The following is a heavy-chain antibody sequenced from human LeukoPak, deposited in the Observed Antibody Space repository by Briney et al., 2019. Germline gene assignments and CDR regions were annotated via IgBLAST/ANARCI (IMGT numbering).Heavy chain of an antibody. D-gene: IGHD2-2*03. CDR2: IYYSGST. CDR3: ARVGGYCSSTSCPNWFDP. CDR1: GGSISSSSYY. V-gene: IGHV4-39*07. J-gene: IGHJ5*02. Sequence: SETLSLTCTVSGGSISSSSYYWGWIRQPPGKGLEWIGSIYYSGSTYYNPSLKSRVTISVDTSKNQFSLKLSSVTAADTAVYYCARVGGYCSSTSCPNWFDPWGQGTLVTVSS.